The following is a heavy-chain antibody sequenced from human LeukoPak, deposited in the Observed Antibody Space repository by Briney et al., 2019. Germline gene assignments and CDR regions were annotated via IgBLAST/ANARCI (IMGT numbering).Heavy chain of an antibody. CDR3: ARVDLLGYYYMDV. D-gene: IGHD3-9*01. J-gene: IGHJ6*03. Sequence: GSLRLSCAASGFTFSSYWMSWVRQAPGKGLEWVANIKQDGSEKYYVDSVKGRFTISRDNAKNSLYLQMNSLRAEDTAVYYCARVDLLGYYYMDVWGKGTTVTVSS. CDR2: IKQDGSEK. CDR1: GFTFSSYW. V-gene: IGHV3-7*01.